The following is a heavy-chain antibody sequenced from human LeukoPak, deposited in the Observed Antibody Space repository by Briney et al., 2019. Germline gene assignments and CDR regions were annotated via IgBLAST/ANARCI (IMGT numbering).Heavy chain of an antibody. CDR3: ARGGKQWLVRYYYGVDV. CDR1: GYTFTDNY. V-gene: IGHV1-2*02. Sequence: ASAKVSCKASGYTFTDNYIHWLRQAPGQGLEWMGWLNPDSAGTSYARKFQGRVSMTRDTSISTAYMELSGLTSDDTAIYYCARGGKQWLVRYYYGVDVWGQGTTVIVSS. D-gene: IGHD6-19*01. J-gene: IGHJ6*02. CDR2: LNPDSAGT.